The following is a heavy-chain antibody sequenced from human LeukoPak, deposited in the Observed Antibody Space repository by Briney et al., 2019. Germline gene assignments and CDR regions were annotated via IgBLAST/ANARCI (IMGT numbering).Heavy chain of an antibody. D-gene: IGHD3-10*01. CDR2: IYSGGST. V-gene: IGHV3-53*01. J-gene: IGHJ4*02. CDR1: GFTVSSNY. Sequence: GGSLRLSCAASGFTVSSNYMSWVRQAPGKGLEWVSVIYSGGSTYYADSVKGRFTISRDNSKNTLYLQMNSLRAEDTAVYYCAKDSVRGVNTYYFDYWGQGTLVTVSS. CDR3: AKDSVRGVNTYYFDY.